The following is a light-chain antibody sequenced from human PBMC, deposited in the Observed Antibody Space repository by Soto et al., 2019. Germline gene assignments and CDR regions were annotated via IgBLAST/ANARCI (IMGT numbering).Light chain of an antibody. J-gene: IGKJ1*01. V-gene: IGKV3-15*01. CDR1: QNIYSS. CDR2: RAS. Sequence: EIVMTQSPATLSVSPGERATLPCRASQNIYSSVAWYQQRPGQAPRLLIYRASTRATGIPARFSGSGSGTEFTLTISSLQSEDFTVYSCLQYHNLWAFGQGTKVDIK. CDR3: LQYHNLWA.